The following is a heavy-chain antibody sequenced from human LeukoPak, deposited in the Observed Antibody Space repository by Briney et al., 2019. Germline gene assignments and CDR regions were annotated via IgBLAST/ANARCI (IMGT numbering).Heavy chain of an antibody. V-gene: IGHV3-23*01. CDR2: ITDSGDST. CDR1: EFTFSSYA. J-gene: IGHJ4*02. D-gene: IGHD5-18*01. Sequence: GGSLRLSCAASEFTFSSYAMNWVRQAPGKGLEWVSTITDSGDSTYYADSVKGRFTISRDNSKNTLYLQMNSLRVEDTAVYYCAKGRDTAMVTPFDYWGQGTLVTVSS. CDR3: AKGRDTAMVTPFDY.